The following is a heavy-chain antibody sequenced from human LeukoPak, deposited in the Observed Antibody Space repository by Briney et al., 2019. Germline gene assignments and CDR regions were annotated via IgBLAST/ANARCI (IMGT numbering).Heavy chain of an antibody. Sequence: GGSLRLSCAASGFTFSNYAMSWVRQAPGKGLEWASGIINSGGNTYCADSVKGRFTISRDNSKNTLYLQMNSLRAEDTAIYYCANAFGNWGQGTLVTVSS. CDR1: GFTFSNYA. V-gene: IGHV3-23*01. CDR2: IINSGGNT. D-gene: IGHD3-10*01. CDR3: ANAFGN. J-gene: IGHJ4*02.